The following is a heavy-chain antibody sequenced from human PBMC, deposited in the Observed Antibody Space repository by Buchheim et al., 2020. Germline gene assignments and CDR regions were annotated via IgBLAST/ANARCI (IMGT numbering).Heavy chain of an antibody. J-gene: IGHJ6*02. Sequence: QVQLVQSGAEVKKPGASVKVSCKASGYTFTGYYMHWVRQAPGQGLEWMGWINPNSGGTNYAQKFQGRVTMTRDKAISTASMELSRLRSDDTAVYYCARVVNFPMTRHYYGMDVWGQGTT. CDR3: ARVVNFPMTRHYYGMDV. CDR2: INPNSGGT. V-gene: IGHV1-2*02. CDR1: GYTFTGYY. D-gene: IGHD2-21*01.